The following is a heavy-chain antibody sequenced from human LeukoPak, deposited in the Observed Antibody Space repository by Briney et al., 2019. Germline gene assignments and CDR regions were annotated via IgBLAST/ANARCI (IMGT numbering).Heavy chain of an antibody. CDR3: VRGMDI. CDR1: GFTFINHA. J-gene: IGHJ3*02. Sequence: GGSLRLSCAASGFTFINHAMTWVRQAPGKGLEWVANIKQDGSEKYYVDSVKGRFTISRDNTKNSLYLQMNSLRAEDTAVYYCVRGMDIWGQGTMVTVSS. CDR2: IKQDGSEK. V-gene: IGHV3-7*03.